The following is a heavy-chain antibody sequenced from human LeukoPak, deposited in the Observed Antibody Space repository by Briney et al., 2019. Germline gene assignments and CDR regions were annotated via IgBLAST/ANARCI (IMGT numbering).Heavy chain of an antibody. Sequence: SVKLSSTASGGTFSSYAISWVRQAPGHGLEWMGGIIPIFGTANYAQKFQGRVTITADESTSTAYMELSSLRSEDTAVYYCARVLMEMATITTGSFDYWGQGTLVTVSS. CDR2: IIPIFGTA. V-gene: IGHV1-69*01. J-gene: IGHJ4*02. CDR3: ARVLMEMATITTGSFDY. CDR1: GGTFSSYA. D-gene: IGHD5-24*01.